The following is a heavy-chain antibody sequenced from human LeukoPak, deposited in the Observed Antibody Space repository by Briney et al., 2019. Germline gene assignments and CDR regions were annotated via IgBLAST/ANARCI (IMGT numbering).Heavy chain of an antibody. J-gene: IGHJ4*02. D-gene: IGHD3-22*01. V-gene: IGHV3-33*01. CDR1: GFTFSSYG. CDR2: IWYDGTNK. CDR3: ARAAYDNSGYLTL. Sequence: GGSLRLSCVASGFTFSSYGMHWVRQAPGKGLEWVAVIWYDGTNKYYADSVKGRFTISRDSSKNTLYLQMNSLRAEDTAIYYCARAAYDNSGYLTLWGQGTLVTVSS.